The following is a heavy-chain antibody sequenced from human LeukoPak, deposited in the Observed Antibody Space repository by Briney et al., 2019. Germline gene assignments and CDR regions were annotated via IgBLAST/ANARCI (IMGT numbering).Heavy chain of an antibody. D-gene: IGHD3-10*01. CDR3: ARDGSNYYGSGSYYFFDY. V-gene: IGHV1-46*01. CDR2: INPSGGST. Sequence: GASVKVSYKASGYTFTSYYMHWVRQAPGQGLEWMGIINPSGGSTSYAQKFQGRVTMTRDTSTSTVYMELSSLRSEDTAVYYCARDGSNYYGSGSYYFFDYWGQGTLVTVSS. CDR1: GYTFTSYY. J-gene: IGHJ4*02.